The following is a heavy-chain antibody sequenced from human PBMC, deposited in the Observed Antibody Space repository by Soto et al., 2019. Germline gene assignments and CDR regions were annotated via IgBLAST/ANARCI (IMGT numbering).Heavy chain of an antibody. CDR3: ARFHFWSGYHSNYYYYMDV. J-gene: IGHJ6*03. CDR2: INHSGST. CDR1: GGSFSGYY. V-gene: IGHV4-34*01. D-gene: IGHD3-3*02. Sequence: SETLSLTCAFYGGSFSGYYWSWIRQPPGKGLKWIGEINHSGSTNYNPSLKSRVTISVDTSKDQFSLKLSSVTAADTAVYYCARFHFWSGYHSNYYYYMDVWGKGTTVT.